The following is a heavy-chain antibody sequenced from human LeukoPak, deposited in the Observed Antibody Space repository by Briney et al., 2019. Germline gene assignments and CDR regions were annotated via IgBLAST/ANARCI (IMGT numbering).Heavy chain of an antibody. CDR3: ARPTRIRYCSSTSCLLRPYYYGMDV. CDR2: IIPIFGTA. V-gene: IGHV1-69*13. D-gene: IGHD2-2*01. J-gene: IGHJ6*02. CDR1: GGTFSSYA. Sequence: GASVNVSCKASGGTFSSYAISWVRQAPGQGLEWMGGIIPIFGTANYAQKFQGRVTITADESTSTACMELSSLRSEDTAVYYCARPTRIRYCSSTSCLLRPYYYGMDVWGQGTTVTVSS.